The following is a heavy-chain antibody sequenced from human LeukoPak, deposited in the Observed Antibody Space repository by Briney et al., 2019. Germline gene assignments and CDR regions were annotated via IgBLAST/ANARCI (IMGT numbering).Heavy chain of an antibody. J-gene: IGHJ6*02. Sequence: PSETLSLTCTVSGGSISSYYWSWIRQPPGKGLEWIGYIYYSGSTNYNPSLKSRVTISVDTSKNQFSLKLSSVTAADTAVYYCVRDQRSSGWYGGGDYYYYGMDVWGQGTTVTVSS. CDR2: IYYSGST. V-gene: IGHV4-59*01. CDR1: GGSISSYY. D-gene: IGHD6-19*01. CDR3: VRDQRSSGWYGGGDYYYYGMDV.